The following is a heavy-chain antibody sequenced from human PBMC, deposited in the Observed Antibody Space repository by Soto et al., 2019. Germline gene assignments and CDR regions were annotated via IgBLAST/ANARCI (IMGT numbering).Heavy chain of an antibody. CDR1: GFRFSSYG. CDR2: ISYDGSRQ. J-gene: IGHJ4*02. CDR3: ADGGEWSFNFVY. Sequence: GGSLRLSCAVSGFRFSSYGMHWVRQAPGKGLEWVALISYDGSRQYYADSVKGRFTISRDNSKKTLYLQMNNLRAEDTAVYYCADGGEWSFNFVYWGQGTLVTVSS. V-gene: IGHV3-30*03. D-gene: IGHD3-3*01.